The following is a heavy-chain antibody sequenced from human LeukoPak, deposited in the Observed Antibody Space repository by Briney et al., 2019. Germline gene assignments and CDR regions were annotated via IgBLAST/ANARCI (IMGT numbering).Heavy chain of an antibody. J-gene: IGHJ4*02. Sequence: PGGSLRLSCAASGFTFDDYGMSWVRQAPGKGLEWVSGINWNGGSTGYADSVKGRFTISRDNAKNSLYLQMNSLRAEDTALYYCARETSYDFWSGAFDYWGQGTLVTVSS. CDR1: GFTFDDYG. CDR3: ARETSYDFWSGAFDY. D-gene: IGHD3-3*01. V-gene: IGHV3-20*04. CDR2: INWNGGST.